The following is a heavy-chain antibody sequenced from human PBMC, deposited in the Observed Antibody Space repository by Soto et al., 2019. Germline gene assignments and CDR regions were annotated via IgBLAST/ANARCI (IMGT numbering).Heavy chain of an antibody. Sequence: SETLSLTCTVSGGSISSSSYYWGWIRQPPGKGLEWIGSIYYSGSTYYNPSLKSRVTISVDTSKNQFSLKLSSVTAADTAVYYCARGYCSSTSCYFYYYYYYMDVWGKGTTVTVSS. CDR3: ARGYCSSTSCYFYYYYYYMDV. J-gene: IGHJ6*03. CDR2: IYYSGST. CDR1: GGSISSSSYY. V-gene: IGHV4-39*01. D-gene: IGHD2-2*01.